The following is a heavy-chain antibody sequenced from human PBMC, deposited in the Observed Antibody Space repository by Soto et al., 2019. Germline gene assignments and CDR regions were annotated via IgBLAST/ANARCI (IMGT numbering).Heavy chain of an antibody. D-gene: IGHD3-10*01. CDR1: GGSLNSGAYY. CDR3: ARVRRIGSRAHLDFYDYVMDV. J-gene: IGHJ6*01. Sequence: QMQLQESGPGLVKSSETLSLTCTVSGGSLNSGAYYWSWIRQSPGKGLEWVGYMYFTGTGSTNYSPSLKSRVTISVDTSKNQFSLRLTSVTPADTAVYYCARVRRIGSRAHLDFYDYVMDVWGQGTTVTVSS. CDR2: MYFTGTGST. V-gene: IGHV4-61*08.